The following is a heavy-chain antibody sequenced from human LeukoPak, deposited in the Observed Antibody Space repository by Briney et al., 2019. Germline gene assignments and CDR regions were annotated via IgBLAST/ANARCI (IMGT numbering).Heavy chain of an antibody. Sequence: GGSLRLSCAASGFTFSSYWMSWVRQAPGKGLEWVANIKQDGSEKYYVDSVKGRFTISRDNAKNSLYLQMNSLRAGDTAVYYCTRGAPLYDSSGYYYEDAFDIWGQGTMVTVSS. CDR3: TRGAPLYDSSGYYYEDAFDI. D-gene: IGHD3-22*01. J-gene: IGHJ3*02. CDR2: IKQDGSEK. V-gene: IGHV3-7*01. CDR1: GFTFSSYW.